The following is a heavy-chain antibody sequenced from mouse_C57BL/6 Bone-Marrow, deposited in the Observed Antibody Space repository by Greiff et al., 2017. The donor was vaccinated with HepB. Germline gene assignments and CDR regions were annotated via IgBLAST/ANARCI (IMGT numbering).Heavy chain of an antibody. CDR3: ARHGRYYYGSSYVGTWFAY. J-gene: IGHJ3*01. CDR2: FYPGSGSI. D-gene: IGHD1-1*01. CDR1: GYTFTEYT. V-gene: IGHV1-62-2*01. Sequence: VKLVESGAELVKPGASVKLSCKASGYTFTEYTIHWVKQRSGQGLEWIGWFYPGSGSIKYNEKFKDKATLTADKSSSTVYMELSRLTSEDSAVYFCARHGRYYYGSSYVGTWFAYWGQGTLVTVSA.